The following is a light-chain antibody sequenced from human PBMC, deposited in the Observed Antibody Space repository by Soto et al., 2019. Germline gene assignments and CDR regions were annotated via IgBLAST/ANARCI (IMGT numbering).Light chain of an antibody. CDR2: DND. CDR1: SSNIGNNF. J-gene: IGLJ2*01. V-gene: IGLV1-51*01. CDR3: ATWDSSLSAVI. Sequence: QSVLTQPPSVSAAPGQKVTISCSGSSSNIGNNFVSWYQQLPGTAPKLLIYDNDQRPSGIPDRFSGSKSDTSATLGITGLQTGDEADYYCATWDSSLSAVIFGGGTKLTVL.